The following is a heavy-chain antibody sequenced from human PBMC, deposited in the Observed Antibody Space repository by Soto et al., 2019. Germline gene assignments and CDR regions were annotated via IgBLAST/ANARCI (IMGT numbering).Heavy chain of an antibody. D-gene: IGHD3-22*01. CDR1: DGTSIDFG. J-gene: IGHJ4*02. CDR2: IYYSGST. V-gene: IGHV4-59*01. Sequence: TVADGTSIDFGGRCIRQPPGKGLEWSGYIYYSGSTNYNPSLKSRVTISVDTSKNQFSLKLSSVTAADPAVYYCARRRGLIDYRGKGTLVTVSS. CDR3: ARRRGLIDY.